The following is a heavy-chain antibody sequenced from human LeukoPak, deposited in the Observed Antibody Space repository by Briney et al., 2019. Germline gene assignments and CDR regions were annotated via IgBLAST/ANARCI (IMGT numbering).Heavy chain of an antibody. D-gene: IGHD2-15*01. CDR1: GFTFSNYW. V-gene: IGHV3-7*01. CDR3: AREGRYCSGGNCFIYYFDY. Sequence: GGSLRLSCAASGFTFSNYWMNWVRQAPGKGLEWVANIKQDGSEKYYVDSVKGRFTISRDNAKNSLYLQMNSLRAEDTAVYYCAREGRYCSGGNCFIYYFDYWGQGTLVTVSS. CDR2: IKQDGSEK. J-gene: IGHJ4*02.